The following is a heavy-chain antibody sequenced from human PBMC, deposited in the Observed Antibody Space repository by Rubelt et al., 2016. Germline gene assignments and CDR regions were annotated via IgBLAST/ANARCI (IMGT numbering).Heavy chain of an antibody. CDR1: GYSISSGYY. Sequence: QVQLQESGPGLVKPSETLSLTCTVSGYSISSGYYWGWIRQPPGKGLEWIGYIYYSGSTYYNPSLKSRVTISVDTAKNQFSLKLSSVTAADTAVYYCASRGRYYGSGSYPPRTGIVDYWGQGTLVTVSS. CDR3: ASRGRYYGSGSYPPRTGIVDY. V-gene: IGHV4-38-2*02. CDR2: IYYSGST. J-gene: IGHJ4*02. D-gene: IGHD3-10*01.